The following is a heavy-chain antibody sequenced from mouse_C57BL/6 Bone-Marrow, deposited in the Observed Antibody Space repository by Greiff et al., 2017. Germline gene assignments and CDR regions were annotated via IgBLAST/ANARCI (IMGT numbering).Heavy chain of an antibody. D-gene: IGHD4-1*01. CDR1: GFTFSSYG. J-gene: IGHJ2*01. CDR3: ARHGTGTSFDY. V-gene: IGHV5-6*01. Sequence: EVMLVESGGDLVKPGGSLKLSCAASGFTFSSYGMSWVRQTPDKRLEWVATISSGGSYTYYPDSVKGRFTISRDNAKNTLYLQMSSLKSEDTAMYYCARHGTGTSFDYWGQGTTLTVSS. CDR2: ISSGGSYT.